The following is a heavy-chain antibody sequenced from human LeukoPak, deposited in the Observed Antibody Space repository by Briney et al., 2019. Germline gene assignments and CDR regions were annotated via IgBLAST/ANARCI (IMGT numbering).Heavy chain of an antibody. J-gene: IGHJ4*02. Sequence: EWIGYIYYSGSTNYNPSLKSRVTISVDTSKNQFSLKLSSVTAADTAVYYCARRNYGDKFDYWGQGTLVTVSS. D-gene: IGHD4-17*01. CDR3: ARRNYGDKFDY. CDR2: IYYSGST. V-gene: IGHV4-59*08.